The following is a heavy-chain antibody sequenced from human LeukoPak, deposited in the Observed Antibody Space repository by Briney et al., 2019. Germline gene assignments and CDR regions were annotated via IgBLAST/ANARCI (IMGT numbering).Heavy chain of an antibody. D-gene: IGHD3-22*01. CDR2: IWYDGSNK. J-gene: IGHJ3*02. CDR3: AREEYYYDSSGPLGAFDI. V-gene: IGHV3-30*19. Sequence: GRSLRLSCAASGFTFSSYGMHWVRQAPGKGLEWVAVIWYDGSNKYYADSVKGRFTISRDNSKNTLYLQMNSLRAEDTAVYYCAREEYYYDSSGPLGAFDIWGQGTMVTVSS. CDR1: GFTFSSYG.